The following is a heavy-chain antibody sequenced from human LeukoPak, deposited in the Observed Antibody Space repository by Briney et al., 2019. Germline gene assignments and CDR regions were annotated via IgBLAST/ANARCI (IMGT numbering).Heavy chain of an antibody. CDR2: IYSGGST. CDR1: GFTVSSNY. Sequence: GGSLRLSCAASGFTVSSNYMSWVRQAPGKGLEWVSVIYSGGSTYYADSVKGRFTISRDDSKNTLHLQMNRLKTEDTAVYYCTTGTWIQLWLADYWGQGTLVTVSS. V-gene: IGHV3-66*01. J-gene: IGHJ4*02. D-gene: IGHD5-18*01. CDR3: TTGTWIQLWLADY.